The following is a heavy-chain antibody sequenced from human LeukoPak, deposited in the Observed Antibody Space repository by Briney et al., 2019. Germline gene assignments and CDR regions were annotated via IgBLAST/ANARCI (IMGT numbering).Heavy chain of an antibody. D-gene: IGHD7-27*01. V-gene: IGHV1-46*01. CDR2: INPSGGST. CDR1: GYTFTSYY. Sequence: ASVKVSCKASGYTFTSYYMHWVRQAPGQGLEWMGIINPSGGSTSYAQKFQGRVTMTRDTSISTAYMELSRLRSDDTAVYYCARSGDRGNYYFDYWGQGTLVTVSS. CDR3: ARSGDRGNYYFDY. J-gene: IGHJ4*02.